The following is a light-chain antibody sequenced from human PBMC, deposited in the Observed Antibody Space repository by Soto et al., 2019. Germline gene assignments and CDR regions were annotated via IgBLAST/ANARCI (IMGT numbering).Light chain of an antibody. CDR3: LQYYSYPWT. CDR2: ATS. V-gene: IGKV1-17*01. J-gene: IGKJ1*01. CDR1: QGIGNG. Sequence: DIQMTQSPSSLPASVGDRVTITCRASQGIGNGLGWYQLKPGTTHKRLIYATSTLQRGVSSRFSGSGSGTQFTLTISSLQPEDFATDYCLQYYSYPWTFGQGTRVDIK.